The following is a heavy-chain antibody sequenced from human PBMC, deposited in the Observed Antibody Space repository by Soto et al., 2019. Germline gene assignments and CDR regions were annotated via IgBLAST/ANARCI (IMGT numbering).Heavy chain of an antibody. CDR2: INHSGST. D-gene: IGHD2-2*01. Sequence: PSETLSLTCAVYGGAFSGYYWSWIRQPPGKALEWIGEINHSGSTNYNPSLKSRVTISVDTSKNQFSLKLSSLTAADTAVYYCARGVTYCSSTSCYVWWFDPWGQGTLVTVSS. CDR3: ARGVTYCSSTSCYVWWFDP. J-gene: IGHJ5*02. CDR1: GGAFSGYY. V-gene: IGHV4-34*01.